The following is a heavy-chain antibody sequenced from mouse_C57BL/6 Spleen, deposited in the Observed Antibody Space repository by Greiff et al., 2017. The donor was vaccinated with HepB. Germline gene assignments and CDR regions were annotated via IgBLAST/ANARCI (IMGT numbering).Heavy chain of an antibody. J-gene: IGHJ4*01. CDR3: ARSVLLFLDYAMDY. CDR1: GYTFTSYG. D-gene: IGHD2-1*01. Sequence: QVQLKQSGAELARPGASVKLSCKASGYTFTSYGISWVKQRTGQGLEWIGDIYPRSGNTYYNEKFKGKATLTADKSSSTAYMELRSLTSEDSAVYFCARSVLLFLDYAMDYWGQGTSVTVSS. CDR2: IYPRSGNT. V-gene: IGHV1-81*01.